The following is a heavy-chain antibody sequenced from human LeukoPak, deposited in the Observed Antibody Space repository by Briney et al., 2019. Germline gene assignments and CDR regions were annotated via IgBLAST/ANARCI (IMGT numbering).Heavy chain of an antibody. J-gene: IGHJ6*03. CDR2: IYYSGST. D-gene: IGHD3-3*01. CDR1: GGSISSYY. CDR3: ARRTYYDFWSGKPQTNYYYYMDV. Sequence: SETLSLTCTVYGGSISSYYWSWIRQPPGKGLEGIGYIYYSGSTNYNTSLKSRVTLSVNPSNNQASLKLGSVTAEDTAVYYCARRTYYDFWSGKPQTNYYYYMDVWGKGTTVTVSS. V-gene: IGHV4-59*08.